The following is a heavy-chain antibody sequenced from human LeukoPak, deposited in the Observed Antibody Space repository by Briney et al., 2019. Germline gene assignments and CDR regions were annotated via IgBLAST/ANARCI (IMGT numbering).Heavy chain of an antibody. CDR3: ARDSRGAAAALVDY. CDR2: ISAYNGNT. V-gene: IGHV1-18*01. J-gene: IGHJ4*02. CDR1: GYTFTSFG. D-gene: IGHD2-2*01. Sequence: SVKVSCKASGYTFTSFGISWVRQAPGQGLEWMGWISAYNGNTNFAQKFQGRVTMTTDTSTSTAYMELRSLTSDDTAVYYCARDSRGAAAALVDYWGQGTLVTVSS.